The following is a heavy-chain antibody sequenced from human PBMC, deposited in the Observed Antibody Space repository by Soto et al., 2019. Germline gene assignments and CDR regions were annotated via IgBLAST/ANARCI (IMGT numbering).Heavy chain of an antibody. CDR1: GYSFTSYW. Sequence: PGESLKISCKGSGYSFTSYWIGWVRQMPGKGLEWMGIIYPGDSDTRYSPSFQGQVTISADKSISTAYLQWSSLKASDTAMYYCARHAGQGQWPTQFDYWGQGTLVTVSS. V-gene: IGHV5-51*01. J-gene: IGHJ4*02. D-gene: IGHD6-19*01. CDR3: ARHAGQGQWPTQFDY. CDR2: IYPGDSDT.